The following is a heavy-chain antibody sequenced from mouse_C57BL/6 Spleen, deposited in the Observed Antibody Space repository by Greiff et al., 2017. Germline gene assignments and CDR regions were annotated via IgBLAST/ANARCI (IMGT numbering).Heavy chain of an antibody. CDR3: ARHGGYFDV. CDR1: GYTFTSYW. V-gene: IGHV1-64*01. CDR2: IHPNSGST. J-gene: IGHJ1*03. Sequence: QVQLQQSGAELVKPGASVKLSCKASGYTFTSYWMHWVKQRPGQGLEWIGMIHPNSGSTNYNEKFKSKATLTVDKSSSTAYMQLSSLTTEDSAVYYCARHGGYFDVWGTGTTVTVSS.